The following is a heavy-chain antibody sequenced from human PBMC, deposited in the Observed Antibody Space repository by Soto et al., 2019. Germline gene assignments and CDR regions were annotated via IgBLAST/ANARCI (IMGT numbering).Heavy chain of an antibody. CDR1: GGSISSSNW. J-gene: IGHJ4*02. D-gene: IGHD2-15*01. Sequence: SETLSLTCAVSGGSISSSNWWSWVRQPPGKGLEWIGEIYHSGSTNYNPSLKSRVTISVDKSKNQFSLKLSSVTAADTAVYYCARIGYCSGGSCHHDYWGQGTLVTVSS. CDR3: ARIGYCSGGSCHHDY. CDR2: IYHSGST. V-gene: IGHV4-4*02.